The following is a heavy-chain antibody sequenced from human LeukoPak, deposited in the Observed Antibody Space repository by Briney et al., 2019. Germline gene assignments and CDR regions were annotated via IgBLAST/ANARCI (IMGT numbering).Heavy chain of an antibody. Sequence: SVKVSCKASGGTFSSYSIRWLQPAPGQGLEWMGWIIPIFGTATYAQKFQGRFTITTDESTSTAYMELSSLRSEDTAVYYCARVAAAGTKHVDYWGQGTLVTVSS. CDR1: GGTFSSYS. CDR2: IIPIFGTA. V-gene: IGHV1-69*05. CDR3: ARVAAAGTKHVDY. J-gene: IGHJ4*02. D-gene: IGHD6-13*01.